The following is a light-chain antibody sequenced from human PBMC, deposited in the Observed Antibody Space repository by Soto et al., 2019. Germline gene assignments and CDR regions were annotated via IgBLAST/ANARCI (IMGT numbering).Light chain of an antibody. Sequence: EIVMTQSPATLSVSPGERATLSCRPSPSVSGNLAWYQQKPGQAPRLLIYGASTRATGIPARFSGSGSGTEFTLTISSLQSEDFAVYYCQQYNNWPQTFGQGTKVEIK. V-gene: IGKV3-15*01. CDR3: QQYNNWPQT. CDR2: GAS. CDR1: PSVSGN. J-gene: IGKJ1*01.